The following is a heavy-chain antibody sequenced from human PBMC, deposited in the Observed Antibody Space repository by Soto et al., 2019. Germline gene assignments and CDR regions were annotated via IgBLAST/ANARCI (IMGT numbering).Heavy chain of an antibody. CDR2: LVVGTGNT. V-gene: IGHV1-58*01. J-gene: IGHJ6*02. Sequence: GASVKVSCKTSGFTFRSSAVQWVRQARGQRLEWIGWLVVGTGNTNYAQKFQQRVTISSDRSTNTVSMELSSLTSEDTAVYYCATGAYCSGGSCSDYYYYYYGMDLWAQVTTVTVSS. D-gene: IGHD2-15*01. CDR3: ATGAYCSGGSCSDYYYYYYGMDL. CDR1: GFTFRSSA.